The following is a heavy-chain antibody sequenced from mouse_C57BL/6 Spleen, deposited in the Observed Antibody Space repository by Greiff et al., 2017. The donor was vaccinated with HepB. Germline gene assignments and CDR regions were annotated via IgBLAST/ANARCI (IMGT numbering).Heavy chain of an antibody. V-gene: IGHV1-52*01. CDR3: ARMNDYDGWYFDV. Sequence: QVQLQQPGAELVRPGSSVKLSCKASGYTFTSYWMHWVKQRPIQGLEWIGNIDPSDSETHYNQKFKDKATLTVDKSSSTAYMQLSSLTSEDSAVYYCARMNDYDGWYFDVWGTGTTVTVSS. CDR2: IDPSDSET. D-gene: IGHD2-4*01. J-gene: IGHJ1*03. CDR1: GYTFTSYW.